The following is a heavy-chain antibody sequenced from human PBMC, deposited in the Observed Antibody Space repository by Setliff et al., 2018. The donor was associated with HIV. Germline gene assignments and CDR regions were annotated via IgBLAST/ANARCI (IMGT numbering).Heavy chain of an antibody. Sequence: PSETLSLTCAVYGGALSGYYWSWIRQSPGKGLEWIGSFYETGYTYYNPSLKSRVTISVDRSKNQFSLKLSSVTAADTAVYYCARGGPRRITIFGVPQFPYYFDYWGQGTLVTVSS. CDR3: ARGGPRRITIFGVPQFPYYFDY. V-gene: IGHV4-34*01. CDR2: FYETGYT. D-gene: IGHD3-3*01. J-gene: IGHJ4*02. CDR1: GGALSGYY.